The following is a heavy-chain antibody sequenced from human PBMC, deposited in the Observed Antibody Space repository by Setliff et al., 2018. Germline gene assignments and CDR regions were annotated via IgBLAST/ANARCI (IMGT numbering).Heavy chain of an antibody. CDR2: IIPIFGTA. Sequence: SVKVSCKASGGTFSSYAISWVRQAPGQGLEWMGGIIPIFGTANYAQKSQGRVTITRDTSASTAYMELSSLRSEDTAVYYCARAPTYYDSSGYYLDYWGQGTLVTVSS. D-gene: IGHD3-22*01. J-gene: IGHJ4*02. CDR3: ARAPTYYDSSGYYLDY. CDR1: GGTFSSYA. V-gene: IGHV1-69*05.